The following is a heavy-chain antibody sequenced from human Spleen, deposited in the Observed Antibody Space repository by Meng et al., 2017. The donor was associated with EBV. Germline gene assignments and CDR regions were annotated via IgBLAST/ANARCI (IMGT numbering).Heavy chain of an antibody. D-gene: IGHD3-10*01. J-gene: IGHJ4*02. CDR3: ARDYGSFTDS. V-gene: IGHV1-18*01. CDR2: ITVYSGDT. CDR1: GLTLTGYV. Sequence: LGRAGGEVKKPGASVKVSGKGSGLTLTGYVISWVRQAPGQGLEWMGWITVYSGDTNYAQNFQDRVTMTTDTSRNTAYLELRSLRSDDTAVYYCARDYGSFTDSWGQGTLVTVSS.